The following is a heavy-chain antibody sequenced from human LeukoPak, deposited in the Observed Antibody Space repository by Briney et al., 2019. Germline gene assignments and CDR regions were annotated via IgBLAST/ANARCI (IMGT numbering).Heavy chain of an antibody. J-gene: IGHJ4*02. CDR1: GFIFSNDA. V-gene: IGHV3-33*01. Sequence: TGGSLRLSCAASGFIFSNDAMHWVRQAPGKGLEWVAFIWFDGSNKHYADSVKGRFTISRDNSEDTLYLQMNGLRAEDTAVYYCVRDPSGSGFAFDSWGQGALVTVSS. CDR3: VRDPSGSGFAFDS. D-gene: IGHD1-1*01. CDR2: IWFDGSNK.